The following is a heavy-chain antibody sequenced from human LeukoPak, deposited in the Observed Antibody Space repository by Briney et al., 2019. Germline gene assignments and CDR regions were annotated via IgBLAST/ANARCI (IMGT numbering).Heavy chain of an antibody. D-gene: IGHD3-10*01. J-gene: IGHJ4*02. V-gene: IGHV1-69*06. CDR2: IIPIFGTA. CDR3: TGNYYGSGSYADFDY. CDR1: GVTFSSYA. Sequence: PWASVKVSCKASGVTFSSYAISWVREAPGQGLEWMGGIIPIFGTANYAQKFQGRVTITADKSTSTAYMELSSLRSEDTAVYYCTGNYYGSGSYADFDYWGQGTLVTVSS.